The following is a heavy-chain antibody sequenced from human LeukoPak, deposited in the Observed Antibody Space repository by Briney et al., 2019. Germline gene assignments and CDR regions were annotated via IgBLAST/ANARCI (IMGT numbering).Heavy chain of an antibody. CDR1: GYTFTSYV. V-gene: IGHV1-8*01. J-gene: IGHJ4*02. CDR3: AAHTYYYSSGSFAY. Sequence: ASVKVSCKASGYTFTSYVNWVRQATGQGPDWMGWMNPGSGNTGYAQRFQGRVTMTRDTSINTAYLELSSLTSEDTAVYYCAAHTYYYSSGSFAYWGQGTLDTVSS. CDR2: MNPGSGNT. D-gene: IGHD3-10*01.